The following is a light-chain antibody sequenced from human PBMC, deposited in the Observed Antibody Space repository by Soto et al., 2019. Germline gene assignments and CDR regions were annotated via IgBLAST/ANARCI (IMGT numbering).Light chain of an antibody. CDR2: SAT. Sequence: DIQMTQSPSSVSASVGDRVTITCRTSQSFSNYLAWYQHRPGKAPKLLIYSATVLQSGVPSRFSGSGSGTDFTLTISRLQPEDSATYYCQQTYTTPWTFGQGTRVEIK. J-gene: IGKJ1*01. V-gene: IGKV1-39*01. CDR1: QSFSNY. CDR3: QQTYTTPWT.